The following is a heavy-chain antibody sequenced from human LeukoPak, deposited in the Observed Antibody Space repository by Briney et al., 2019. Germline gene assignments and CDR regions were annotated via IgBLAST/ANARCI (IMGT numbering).Heavy chain of an antibody. CDR3: AKDADYGSGSLFDY. J-gene: IGHJ4*02. CDR1: GFTFRKYW. V-gene: IGHV3-23*01. D-gene: IGHD3-10*01. CDR2: ISGSGGST. Sequence: GGSLRLSCAASGFTFRKYWLHWVRQAPGKGLEWVSAISGSGGSTYYADSVKGRFTISRDNSKNTLYLQMNSLRAEDTAVYYCAKDADYGSGSLFDYWGQGTLVTVSS.